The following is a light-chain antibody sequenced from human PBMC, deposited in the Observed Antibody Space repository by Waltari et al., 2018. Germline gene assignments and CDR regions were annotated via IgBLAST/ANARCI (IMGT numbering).Light chain of an antibody. CDR3: HQSNTWPPGT. V-gene: IGKV3-15*01. CDR2: GAS. CDR1: QSIGYY. Sequence: EIVMTQSPATLSVSPGDTATLSCRASQSIGYYLAWYQQKPGQAPRLLIYGASTRATDIPDRFSGSGFGTEFTLTISSLQSEDFAVYFWHQSNTWPPGTFGQGTKVDIK. J-gene: IGKJ1*01.